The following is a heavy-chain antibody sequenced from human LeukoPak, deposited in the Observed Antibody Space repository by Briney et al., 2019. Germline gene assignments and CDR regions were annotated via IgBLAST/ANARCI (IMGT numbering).Heavy chain of an antibody. V-gene: IGHV3-53*01. CDR2: IYSGGST. Sequence: GGSLRLSCAASGFTVSSNYMSWVRQAPGKGLEWVSVIYSGGSTYYADSVKGRFTISRDNSKNTLYLQMNSLRAEDTAVYYCASVGWLQSLSFDYWGQGTLVTVSS. CDR1: GFTVSSNY. J-gene: IGHJ4*02. CDR3: ASVGWLQSLSFDY. D-gene: IGHD5-24*01.